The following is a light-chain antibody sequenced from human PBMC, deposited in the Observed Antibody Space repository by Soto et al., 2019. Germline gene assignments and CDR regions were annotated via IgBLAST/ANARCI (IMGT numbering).Light chain of an antibody. CDR1: TSDVGGYNY. Sequence: QSALTQPPSASGSPGQSVTISCTGTTSDVGGYNYVSWYQLHPGKVPKLIISEVNKRPSGVPDRFSGSKSGSTASLTVSGLQAEDEADYYCSSYTSSSTYVFGTGTKLTVL. J-gene: IGLJ1*01. V-gene: IGLV2-8*01. CDR3: SSYTSSSTYV. CDR2: EVN.